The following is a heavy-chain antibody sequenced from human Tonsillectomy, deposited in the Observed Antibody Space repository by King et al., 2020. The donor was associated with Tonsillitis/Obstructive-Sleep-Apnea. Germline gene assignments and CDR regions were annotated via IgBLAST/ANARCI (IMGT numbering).Heavy chain of an antibody. Sequence: QLQESGPGLVKASETLSLTCTVSGGSISGYYWSWIRQPPGKGLEWIGYIYYNGNTNHTPSLKRRVTISLDTSKSHFSLKLRSLTAADTAVYYCTRDSSAWTFAYGGQGALVTVSS. D-gene: IGHD6-19*01. CDR2: IYYNGNT. V-gene: IGHV4-59*01. J-gene: IGHJ4*02. CDR1: GGSISGYY. CDR3: TRDSSAWTFAY.